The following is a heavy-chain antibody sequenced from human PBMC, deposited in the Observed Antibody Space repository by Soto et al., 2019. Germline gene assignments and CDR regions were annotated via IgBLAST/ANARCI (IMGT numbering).Heavy chain of an antibody. D-gene: IGHD2-15*01. J-gene: IGHJ6*02. CDR2: ISWNSGSI. Sequence: PGGSLRLSCAASGFTFDDYAMHWVRQAPGKGLEWVSGISWNSGSIGYADSVKGRFTISRDNAKNSLYLQMNSLRAEDTALYYCAKGVAPYYYYGMDVWGQGXTVT. CDR1: GFTFDDYA. CDR3: AKGVAPYYYYGMDV. V-gene: IGHV3-9*01.